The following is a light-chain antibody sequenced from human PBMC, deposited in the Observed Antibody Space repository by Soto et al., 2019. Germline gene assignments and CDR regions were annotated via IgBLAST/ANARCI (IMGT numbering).Light chain of an antibody. Sequence: DIQMTQSPSTLSASVGDRVTITCRASQSISSWLAWYQQKPGKATKLLIYKASSLESGVPSRFSGGGSGTEFTLTISSLQPDDFAAYYCQPYNNSPWPFGQGTKVEI. V-gene: IGKV1-5*03. CDR2: KAS. CDR3: QPYNNSPWP. J-gene: IGKJ1*01. CDR1: QSISSW.